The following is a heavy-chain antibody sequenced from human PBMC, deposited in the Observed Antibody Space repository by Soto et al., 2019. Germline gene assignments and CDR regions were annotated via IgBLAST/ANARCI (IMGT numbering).Heavy chain of an antibody. J-gene: IGHJ4*02. V-gene: IGHV4-34*01. Sequence: SETLSLTCAVFGGSFSGYYWSWIRQPPGKGLEWIGEINHSGSTNYNPSLKSRDTISVDTSKNQFSLKMSSVTAADTAVYYCTREMTRVASVTCYFDNWGQGTWVTVSP. CDR3: TREMTRVASVTCYFDN. CDR1: GGSFSGYY. D-gene: IGHD4-17*01. CDR2: INHSGST.